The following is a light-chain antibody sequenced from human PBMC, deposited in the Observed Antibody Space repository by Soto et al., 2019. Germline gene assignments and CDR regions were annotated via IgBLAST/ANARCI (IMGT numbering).Light chain of an antibody. V-gene: IGKV1-5*03. Sequence: DIQMTQSPSTLSASVGDRVTITCRASQSISAWLARYQQKPGKAPKLLIYKASSLESGVPSRFSGSGSGTEFTLTISSLQPDDFATYYCQQYNNYGSWTFGQGTKVDIK. J-gene: IGKJ1*01. CDR2: KAS. CDR1: QSISAW. CDR3: QQYNNYGSWT.